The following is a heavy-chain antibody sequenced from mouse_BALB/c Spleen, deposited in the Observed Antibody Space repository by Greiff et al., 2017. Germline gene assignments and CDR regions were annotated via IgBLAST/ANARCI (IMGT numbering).Heavy chain of an antibody. J-gene: IGHJ1*01. D-gene: IGHD1-1*01. CDR1: GFSLTSYG. CDR2: IWAGGST. CDR3: ATYGSSHWYFDV. V-gene: IGHV2-9*02. Sequence: VQLVESGPGLVAPSQSLSITCTVSGFSLTSYGVHWVRQPPGKGLEWLGVIWAGGSTNYNSALMSRLSISKDNSKSQVFLKMNSLQTDDTAMYYCATYGSSHWYFDVWGAGTTVTVSS.